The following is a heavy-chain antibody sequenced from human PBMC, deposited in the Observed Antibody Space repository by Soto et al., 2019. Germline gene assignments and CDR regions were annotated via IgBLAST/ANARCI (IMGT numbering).Heavy chain of an antibody. CDR1: GYTFTGYD. D-gene: IGHD3-22*01. Sequence: SVKVSCKASGYTFTGYDMHWVRQAPGQGLEWMGWINPNSGGTNYAQKFQGRVTMTRDTSISTAYMELSRLRSDDTAVYYCARGEYHYDGRASDISGPATMLSLS. V-gene: IGHV1-2*02. J-gene: IGHJ3*02. CDR2: INPNSGGT. CDR3: ARGEYHYDGRASDI.